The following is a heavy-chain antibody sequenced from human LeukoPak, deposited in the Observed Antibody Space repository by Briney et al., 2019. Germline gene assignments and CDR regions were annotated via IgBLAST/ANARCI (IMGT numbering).Heavy chain of an antibody. D-gene: IGHD4-17*01. Sequence: SETLSLTCTVSGGSISSSSYYWGWIRQPPGKGLEWIGYIYYSGSTYYNPSLKSRVTISVDTSKNQFSLKLSSVTAADTAVYYCARVDYGDHLFDYWGQGTLVTVSS. V-gene: IGHV4-31*03. CDR1: GGSISSSSYY. CDR2: IYYSGST. J-gene: IGHJ4*02. CDR3: ARVDYGDHLFDY.